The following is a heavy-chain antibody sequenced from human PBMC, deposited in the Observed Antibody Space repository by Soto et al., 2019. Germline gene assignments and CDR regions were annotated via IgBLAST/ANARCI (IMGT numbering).Heavy chain of an antibody. V-gene: IGHV3-48*01. CDR2: ISSSSSTI. CDR3: AIPTLRFLEWLSHNLYWYFDL. J-gene: IGHJ2*01. Sequence: GGSLRLSCAASGFTFSSYSMNWVRQAPGKGLEWVSYISSSSSTIYYADSVKGRFTISRDNAKNSLYLQMNSLRAEDTAVYYCAIPTLRFLEWLSHNLYWYFDLWGRGTLVTVSS. D-gene: IGHD3-3*01. CDR1: GFTFSSYS.